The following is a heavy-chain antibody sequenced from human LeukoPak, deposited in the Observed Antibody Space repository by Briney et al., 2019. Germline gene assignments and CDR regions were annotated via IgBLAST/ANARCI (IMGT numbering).Heavy chain of an antibody. V-gene: IGHV3-48*03. CDR3: AELGITMIGGV. CDR1: GFTFSSYE. Sequence: PGGSLRLSCVASGFTFSSYEMNWVRQAPGKGLEWLSYITSSDSTTHYADSVKGRFTISRDNAKNSLYLQMNSLRAEDTAVYYCAELGITMIGGVWGKGTTVTISS. D-gene: IGHD3-10*02. CDR2: ITSSDSTT. J-gene: IGHJ6*04.